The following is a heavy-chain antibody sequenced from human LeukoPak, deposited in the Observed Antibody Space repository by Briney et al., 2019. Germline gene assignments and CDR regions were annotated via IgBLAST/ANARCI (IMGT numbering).Heavy chain of an antibody. V-gene: IGHV3-23*01. Sequence: PGGSLRLSCTTSEFSFRTYAMTWVRQAPGKGLEWVSTISVDDQGSTYYTDSVKGRFTISRDNAKNTLYLQMNSLRAEDTAVYYCARVATGSYHFDYWGQGTLATVSS. CDR3: ARVATGSYHFDY. CDR2: ISVDDQGST. D-gene: IGHD3-16*01. J-gene: IGHJ4*02. CDR1: EFSFRTYA.